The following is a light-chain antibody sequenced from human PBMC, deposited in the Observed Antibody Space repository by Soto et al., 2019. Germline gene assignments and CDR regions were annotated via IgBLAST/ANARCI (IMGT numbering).Light chain of an antibody. CDR2: EVT. V-gene: IGLV2-8*01. CDR3: SSYTSSQGV. Sequence: QSVLTQPPSASGSPGQSVTISCTGASNDIGGYNYVSWYQHHPGKVPKLMIYEVTRRPSGVSDRFSGSRSGNTASLTISGLQAEDEADYYCSSYTSSQGVFGTGTKVTVL. J-gene: IGLJ1*01. CDR1: SNDIGGYNY.